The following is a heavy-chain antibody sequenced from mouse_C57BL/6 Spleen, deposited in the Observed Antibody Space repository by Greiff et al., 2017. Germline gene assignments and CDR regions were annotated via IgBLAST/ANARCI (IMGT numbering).Heavy chain of an antibody. CDR3: ARGGYYVGAMDY. CDR1: GYTFTSYW. Sequence: QVQLQQPGAELVKPGASVKLSCKASGYTFTSYWMHWVKQRPGQGLEWIGMIHPNSGSTNYNEKFKSKATLTVDKSSSTAYMQLSSLTSEDSAVYYCARGGYYVGAMDYWGQGTSVTVSS. V-gene: IGHV1-64*01. D-gene: IGHD2-3*01. CDR2: IHPNSGST. J-gene: IGHJ4*01.